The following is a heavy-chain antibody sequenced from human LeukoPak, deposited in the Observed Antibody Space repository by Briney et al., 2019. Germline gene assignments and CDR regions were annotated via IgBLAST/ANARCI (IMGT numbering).Heavy chain of an antibody. D-gene: IGHD4-17*01. CDR2: IYYSGST. V-gene: IGHV4-59*01. CDR3: ARGDYGDYVLQAFDI. J-gene: IGHJ3*02. Sequence: SETLSLTCTVSGGSISSYYWSWIRQPPGKGLEWIGCIYYSGSTNYNPSLKSRVTISVDTSKNQFSLKLSSVTAADTAVYYCARGDYGDYVLQAFDIWGQGTMVTVPS. CDR1: GGSISSYY.